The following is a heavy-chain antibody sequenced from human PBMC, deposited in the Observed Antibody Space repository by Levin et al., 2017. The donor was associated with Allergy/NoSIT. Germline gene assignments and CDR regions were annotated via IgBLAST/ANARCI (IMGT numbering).Heavy chain of an antibody. Sequence: GESLKISCAASGFTFSSYWMSWVRQAPGKGLEWVANIKQDGSEKYYVDSVKGRFTISRDNAKNSLYLQMNSLRAEDTAVYYCARDTYCSSTSCPRYYYYGMDVWGQGTTVTVSS. D-gene: IGHD2-2*01. CDR2: IKQDGSEK. V-gene: IGHV3-7*01. CDR1: GFTFSSYW. J-gene: IGHJ6*02. CDR3: ARDTYCSSTSCPRYYYYGMDV.